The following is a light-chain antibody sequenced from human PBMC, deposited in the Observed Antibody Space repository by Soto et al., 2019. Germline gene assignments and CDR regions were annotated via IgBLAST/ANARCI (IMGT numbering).Light chain of an antibody. J-gene: IGKJ5*01. Sequence: EIVLTQSPGTLSFSPGERATLSCRASQSLSSIYLAWYQQKSGQAPRLLIHGTFSRATGIPDRFSGSGSETVFTLTISGLEPEDAAVYFCLQYASSPYTFGRGTRLEIQ. CDR3: LQYASSPYT. CDR1: QSLSSIY. V-gene: IGKV3-20*01. CDR2: GTF.